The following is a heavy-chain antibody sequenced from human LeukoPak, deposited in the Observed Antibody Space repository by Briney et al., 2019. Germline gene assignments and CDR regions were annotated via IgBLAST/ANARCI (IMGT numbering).Heavy chain of an antibody. Sequence: SETLSLTCTVSGGSISSYYWSWIRQPPGKGLEWIGYIYYSGSTNYNPSLKSRVTISVDTSKNQFSLKLSSVTAAGTAVYYCASPSAGSSSWYGFDYWGQGTLVAVSS. CDR3: ASPSAGSSSWYGFDY. V-gene: IGHV4-59*01. J-gene: IGHJ4*02. CDR1: GGSISSYY. CDR2: IYYSGST. D-gene: IGHD6-13*01.